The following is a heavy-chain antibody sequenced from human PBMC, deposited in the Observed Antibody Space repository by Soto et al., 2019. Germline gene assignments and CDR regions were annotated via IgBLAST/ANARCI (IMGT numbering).Heavy chain of an antibody. CDR1: GFSLSPYW. V-gene: IGHV3-74*03. CDR3: XXXXXGPDY. J-gene: IGHJ4*02. CDR2: LSSDGFGA. Sequence: EVHLEESGGGLVQPGGSLRLSCAASGFSLSPYWMHWVRQVPGRGLEWVARLSSDGFGAAYADSVKGRFFISRDIARNTXXLXXXXXRXXXTXXXXXXXXXXGPDYWGRGTSVTVSS.